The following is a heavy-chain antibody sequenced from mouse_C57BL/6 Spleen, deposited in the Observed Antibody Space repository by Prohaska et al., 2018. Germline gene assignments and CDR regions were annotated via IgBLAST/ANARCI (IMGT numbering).Heavy chain of an antibody. Sequence: VQLLETGGGLVQPGGSRGLSCEGSGFTFSGFCMSWVRQTPGKTLAWIGDSNSDGSAINYAPSIKDRFTIFRDNDKSTLYLQMSNARSEDTATYFCMRYGNYWYFDVWGTGTTVTVSS. CDR2: SNSDGSAI. J-gene: IGHJ1*03. CDR1: GFTFSGFC. V-gene: IGHV11-2*01. D-gene: IGHD2-1*01. CDR3: MRYGNYWYFDV.